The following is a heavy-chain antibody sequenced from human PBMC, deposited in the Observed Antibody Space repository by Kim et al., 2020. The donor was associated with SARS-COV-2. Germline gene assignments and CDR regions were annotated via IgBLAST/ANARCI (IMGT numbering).Heavy chain of an antibody. D-gene: IGHD3-22*01. J-gene: IGHJ4*02. V-gene: IGHV3-30*02. Sequence: SVKGRFTISRDNSKNTLYLQMNSLRAEDTAVYYCSKVHDSSGYYYRPQDYWGQGTLVTVSS. CDR3: SKVHDSSGYYYRPQDY.